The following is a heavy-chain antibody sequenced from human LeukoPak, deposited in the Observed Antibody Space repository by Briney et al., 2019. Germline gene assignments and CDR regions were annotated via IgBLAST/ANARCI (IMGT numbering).Heavy chain of an antibody. Sequence: GGSLRLSCAASGFTFSSYSMNWVRQAPGKGLEWVSSISSSSSYIYYADSVKGRFTISRDNAKNSLYLQMNSLRAEDTAVYYCARRKSGYYYVGAFDIWGQGTMVTVSS. CDR1: GFTFSSYS. D-gene: IGHD3-22*01. CDR2: ISSSSSYI. J-gene: IGHJ3*02. CDR3: ARRKSGYYYVGAFDI. V-gene: IGHV3-21*01.